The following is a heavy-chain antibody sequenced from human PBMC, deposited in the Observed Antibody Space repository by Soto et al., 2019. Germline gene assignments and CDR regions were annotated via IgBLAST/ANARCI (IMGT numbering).Heavy chain of an antibody. CDR2: IRSKANSYAT. D-gene: IGHD6-13*01. CDR3: TSSGAVAAAGTDDY. CDR1: GFTFSGSA. V-gene: IGHV3-73*01. J-gene: IGHJ4*02. Sequence: VGSLRLSCVASGFTFSGSAMHWVRQASGKGLEWVGRIRSKANSYATAYAASVKGRFTISRDDSKNTAYLQMNSLKTEDTAVYYCTSSGAVAAAGTDDYWGQGALVTVSS.